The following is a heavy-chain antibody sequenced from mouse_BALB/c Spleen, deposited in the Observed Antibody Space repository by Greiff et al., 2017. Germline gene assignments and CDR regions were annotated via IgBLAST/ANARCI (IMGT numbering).Heavy chain of an antibody. CDR3: ASSLGYYYAMDY. Sequence: EVKVVESGGGLVKPGGSLKLSCAASGFAFSSYDMSWVRQTPEKRLEWVAYISSGGGSTYYPDTVKGRFTISRDNAKNTLYLQMSSLKSEDTAMYYCASSLGYYYAMDYWGQGTSVTVSS. CDR1: GFAFSSYD. J-gene: IGHJ4*01. V-gene: IGHV5-12-1*01. D-gene: IGHD4-1*01. CDR2: ISSGGGST.